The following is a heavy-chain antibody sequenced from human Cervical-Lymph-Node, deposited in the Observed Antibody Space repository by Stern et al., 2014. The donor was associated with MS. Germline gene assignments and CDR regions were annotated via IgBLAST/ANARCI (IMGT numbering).Heavy chain of an antibody. J-gene: IGHJ4*02. V-gene: IGHV1-69*01. CDR3: ARGPVPGFHFDY. CDR2: IIPIFGTA. Sequence: QVQLVDPPAEPPKPGSSVKVSCKASGGTFSSYAISWVRQAPGQGLEWMGGIIPIFGTANYAQKFQGRVTITADESTSTAYMELSSLRSEDTAVYYCARGPVPGFHFDYWGQGTLVTVSS. CDR1: GGTFSSYA.